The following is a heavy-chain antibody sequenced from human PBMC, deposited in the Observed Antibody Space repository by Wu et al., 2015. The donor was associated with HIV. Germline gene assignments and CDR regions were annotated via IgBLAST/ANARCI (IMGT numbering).Heavy chain of an antibody. D-gene: IGHD6-19*01. CDR3: ARDLVAVASSVQPTHDY. Sequence: QVQLVQSGAEVKKPGSSVKVSCKASGGTLSNYAISWVRQAPGQGLEWMGRIIPSFGTRNYAQNFQDRVTISADESSNTVNMQLSSLRSDDTAVYYCARDLVAVASSVQPTHDYWGQGTLVTVSS. CDR2: IIPSFGTR. CDR1: GGTLSNYA. V-gene: IGHV1-69*13. J-gene: IGHJ4*02.